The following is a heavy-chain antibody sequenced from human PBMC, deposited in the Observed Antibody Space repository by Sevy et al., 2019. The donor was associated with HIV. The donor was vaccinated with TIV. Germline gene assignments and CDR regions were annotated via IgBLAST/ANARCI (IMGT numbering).Heavy chain of an antibody. CDR3: ARVVYYYDRTAPRVAQTRFDP. J-gene: IGHJ5*02. V-gene: IGHV3-13*01. CDR1: GFTFSSYD. CDR2: ISTTGDT. Sequence: GGSLRLSCAASGFTFSSYDMHWVRQATGGGLEWVSGISTTGDTFYLGSVKGRFTIAREKAKNSFYLQMNSLRAVDTAVYYCARVVYYYDRTAPRVAQTRFDPWGQGTLVTVSS. D-gene: IGHD3-22*01.